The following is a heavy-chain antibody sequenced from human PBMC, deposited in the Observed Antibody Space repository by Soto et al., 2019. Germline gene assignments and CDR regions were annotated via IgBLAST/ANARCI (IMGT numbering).Heavy chain of an antibody. J-gene: IGHJ6*03. Sequence: SETLSLTCTVSGGSISSGGYYWSWIRQHPGKGLEWIGYIYYSGSTYYNPSLKSRVTISVDTSKNQFSLKLSSVTAADTAVYYCARGKQLVRFNYYYYYMDVWGKGTTVTVSS. CDR1: GGSISSGGYY. V-gene: IGHV4-31*03. D-gene: IGHD6-6*01. CDR3: ARGKQLVRFNYYYYYMDV. CDR2: IYYSGST.